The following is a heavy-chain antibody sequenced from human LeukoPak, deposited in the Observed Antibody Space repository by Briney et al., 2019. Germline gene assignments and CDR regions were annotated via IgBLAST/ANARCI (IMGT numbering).Heavy chain of an antibody. J-gene: IGHJ3*02. CDR1: GINANDYY. CDR3: AKLRYSGSLKGAFDI. Sequence: GGSLRLSCEVSGINANDYYISWVRQAPGKGLEWVSLIFRGNKHYRDSVGGRFTISRDDSTSTVSTVHLQMNSLRAEDTAVYYCAKLRYSGSLKGAFDIWGQGTMVTVSS. V-gene: IGHV3-53*01. CDR2: IFRGNK. D-gene: IGHD1-26*01.